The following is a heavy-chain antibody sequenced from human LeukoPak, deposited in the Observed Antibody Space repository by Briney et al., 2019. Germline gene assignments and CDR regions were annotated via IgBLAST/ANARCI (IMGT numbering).Heavy chain of an antibody. CDR3: ARVGVATPRNNWFDP. J-gene: IGHJ5*02. Sequence: GGSLRLSCAASGFTFSDYYMSWIRQAPGKGLEWVSYISSSSSYTNYADSVKGRFTISRDNAKNSLYLQMNSLRAEDTAVYYCARVGVATPRNNWFDPWGQGTLVTVSP. V-gene: IGHV3-11*06. CDR2: ISSSSSYT. D-gene: IGHD1-26*01. CDR1: GFTFSDYY.